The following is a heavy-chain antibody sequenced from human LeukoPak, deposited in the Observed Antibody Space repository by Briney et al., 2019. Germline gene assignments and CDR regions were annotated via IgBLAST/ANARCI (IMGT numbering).Heavy chain of an antibody. D-gene: IGHD1-26*01. CDR1: GGSISSSNW. CDR2: IYHSGST. Sequence: SETLSLTCAVSGGSISSSNWWSWVRQPPGKGLEWIGEIYHSGSTNYNPSLKSRVTISVDKSKIQFSLKLSSVTAADTAVYYCARDLGGGGSYFAFDIWGQGTMVTVSS. J-gene: IGHJ3*02. CDR3: ARDLGGGGSYFAFDI. V-gene: IGHV4-4*02.